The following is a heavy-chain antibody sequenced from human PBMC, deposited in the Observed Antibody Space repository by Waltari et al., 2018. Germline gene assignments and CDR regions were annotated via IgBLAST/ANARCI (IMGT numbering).Heavy chain of an antibody. CDR2: LDPEDGET. V-gene: IGHV1-24*01. D-gene: IGHD2-15*01. CDR3: ATDLFTPGRRGDWFDP. J-gene: IGHJ5*02. CDR1: GYTLTELS. Sequence: QVQLVQSGAEVKKPGASVKVSCKFSGYTLTELSMHWVRQAPGKGLEWMGGLDPEDGETIYAKKVQGRVTMTEDTSTDTAYMELSSLRSEDTAVYYCATDLFTPGRRGDWFDPWGQGTLVTVSS.